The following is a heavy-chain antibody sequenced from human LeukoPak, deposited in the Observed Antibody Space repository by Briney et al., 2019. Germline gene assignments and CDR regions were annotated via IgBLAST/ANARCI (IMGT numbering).Heavy chain of an antibody. V-gene: IGHV3-21*01. J-gene: IGHJ4*02. CDR1: GFTFNNYY. Sequence: GGSLRLSCVASGFTFNNYYMNWVRQAPGKGLEWVSSIGRSSNHIYYADSLKGRFTISRDNAKNSLYLQMNSLRAEDTAVYYCARVTYADGGYFDYWGQGTLVTVSS. CDR3: ARVTYADGGYFDY. CDR2: IGRSSNHI. D-gene: IGHD2-15*01.